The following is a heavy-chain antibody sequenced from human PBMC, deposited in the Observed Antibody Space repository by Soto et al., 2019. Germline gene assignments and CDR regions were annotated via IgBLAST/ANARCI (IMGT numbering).Heavy chain of an antibody. CDR1: GFTFSSYA. Sequence: GGSLRLSCAASGFTFSSYAMSWVRQAPGKGLEWVSAISGSGGRKYYADSVKGRFTISRDNSKNTLYLQMNSLRAEDTAVYYCAKEALGDSSGYYYGDFDYWGQGTLVTVSS. CDR3: AKEALGDSSGYYYGDFDY. D-gene: IGHD3-22*01. CDR2: ISGSGGRK. V-gene: IGHV3-23*01. J-gene: IGHJ4*02.